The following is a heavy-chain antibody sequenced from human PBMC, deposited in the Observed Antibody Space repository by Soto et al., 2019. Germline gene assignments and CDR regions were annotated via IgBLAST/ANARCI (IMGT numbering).Heavy chain of an antibody. Sequence: QITLKESGPTLVKPTQTLTLTCTFSGFSLTSSGVGVGWIRQPPGKALEWLALIYWDDDKRYSPSLNNRLTTXKXTXXNQVVLTLTNMDHVDTATYYCAHRVYTSGWYVFDYWGQGTLVTVSS. CDR3: AHRVYTSGWYVFDY. D-gene: IGHD6-19*01. CDR1: GFSLTSSGVG. V-gene: IGHV2-5*02. J-gene: IGHJ4*02. CDR2: IYWDDDK.